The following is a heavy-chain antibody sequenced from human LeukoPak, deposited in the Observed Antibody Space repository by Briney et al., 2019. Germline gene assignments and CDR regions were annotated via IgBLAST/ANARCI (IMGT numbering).Heavy chain of an antibody. CDR2: IKSKAAGGTT. D-gene: IGHD3-22*01. J-gene: IGHJ4*02. V-gene: IGHV3-15*01. CDR1: GFTFTNAW. CDR3: TTGGDNSGYSFHY. Sequence: GGSLRLSCAGSGFTFTNAWMSWVRQAPGKGLEWVGRIKSKAAGGTTDYAAPVKGRFTISRDDSKNTLDLQMDSLKTEDTAVYYCTTGGDNSGYSFHYWGQGTLVTVSS.